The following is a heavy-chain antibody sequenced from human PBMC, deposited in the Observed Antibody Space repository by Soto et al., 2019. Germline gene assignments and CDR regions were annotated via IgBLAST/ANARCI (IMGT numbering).Heavy chain of an antibody. D-gene: IGHD5-18*01. J-gene: IGHJ5*02. CDR1: GFTFSSYG. Sequence: QVQLVESGGGVVQPGRSLRLSCAASGFTFSSYGMHWVRQAPGKGLEWVEVISNDGSNKYYADSVQGRFTISRENSKNTLYLQRNSLRTEDTAVYYCAKGYSYGLDWFDPCGKGTLVTVSS. V-gene: IGHV3-30*18. CDR3: AKGYSYGLDWFDP. CDR2: ISNDGSNK.